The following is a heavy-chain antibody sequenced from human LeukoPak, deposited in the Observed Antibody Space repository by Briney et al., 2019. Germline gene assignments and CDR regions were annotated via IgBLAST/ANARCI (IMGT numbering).Heavy chain of an antibody. CDR2: IYYSGST. Sequence: SETLSLTCTVSGGSISSSSYYWGWIRQPPGKGLEWIGSIYYSGSTYYNPSLKSRVTISVDTSKNQFSLKLSSVTAADTAVYYCAVEVRESVSLVNGDCWGQGTLVTVSS. CDR3: AVEVRESVSLVNGDC. J-gene: IGHJ4*02. D-gene: IGHD3-10*01. V-gene: IGHV4-39*07. CDR1: GGSISSSSYY.